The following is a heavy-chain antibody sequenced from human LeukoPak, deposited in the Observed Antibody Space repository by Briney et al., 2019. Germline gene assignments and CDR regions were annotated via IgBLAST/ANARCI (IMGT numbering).Heavy chain of an antibody. V-gene: IGHV4-39*01. CDR1: GGSISSSSYY. J-gene: IGHJ4*02. CDR2: IYYSGST. CDR3: ARTMVRGVFDY. Sequence: PSETLSLNCTVSGGSISSSSYYWGWVRQPPGKGLEWIGSIYYSGSTYYNPSLKSRVTISVDTSKNQFSLKLSSVTAADTAVYYCARTMVRGVFDYWGQGTLVTVSS. D-gene: IGHD3-10*01.